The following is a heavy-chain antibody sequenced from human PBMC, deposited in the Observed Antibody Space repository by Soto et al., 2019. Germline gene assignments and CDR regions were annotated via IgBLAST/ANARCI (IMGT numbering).Heavy chain of an antibody. Sequence: SQTLSLTCAISGDSVSSNTAAWNWIMSSPSRGLEWLGRTYYRSNWRHDYAVSVKSRITVNPDTSKHHFSLQLNSVTPDDTAVYYCERGVAGSGFDRWGQGNPVTVSS. V-gene: IGHV6-1*01. D-gene: IGHD6-19*01. CDR3: ERGVAGSGFDR. CDR2: TYYRSNWRH. J-gene: IGHJ4*02. CDR1: GDSVSSNTAA.